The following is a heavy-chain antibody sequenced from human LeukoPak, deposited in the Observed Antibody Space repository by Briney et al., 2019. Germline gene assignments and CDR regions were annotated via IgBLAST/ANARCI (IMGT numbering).Heavy chain of an antibody. CDR3: ARGGSYRHFDY. Sequence: GGTLRLSCAASGFTFSSHGMNWVRQAPGKGLEWVSSISSRSDYIYYADSLQGRFTISRDNAKNSLYLHITTLRGEDTAVYYCARGGSYRHFDYWGQGILVTVSS. D-gene: IGHD1-26*01. CDR2: ISSRSDYI. V-gene: IGHV3-21*01. CDR1: GFTFSSHG. J-gene: IGHJ4*02.